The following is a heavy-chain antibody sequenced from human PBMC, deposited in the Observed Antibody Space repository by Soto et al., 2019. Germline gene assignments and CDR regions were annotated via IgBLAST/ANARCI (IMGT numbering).Heavy chain of an antibody. J-gene: IGHJ6*02. D-gene: IGHD6-13*01. CDR2: IKQDGSEK. V-gene: IGHV3-7*03. Sequence: PGGSLRLSCAASGFTFSSYWMSWVRQAPGKGLEWVANIKQDGSEKYYVDSVKGRFTIARDNAKNSLYLQMNSLRAEDTAVYYCATTYSSSWYGYYGMDVWGQGTTVTVSS. CDR3: ATTYSSSWYGYYGMDV. CDR1: GFTFSSYW.